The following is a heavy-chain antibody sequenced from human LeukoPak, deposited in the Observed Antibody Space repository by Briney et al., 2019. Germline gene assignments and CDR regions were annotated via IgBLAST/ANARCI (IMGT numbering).Heavy chain of an antibody. CDR1: GYTFTSYY. Sequence: ASVNVSCKASGYTFTSYYMHCVRQAPGQGLEWMGIINPSGGSTSYAQKFQGRVTMTRDTSTSTVYMELSSLRSEDTAVYYCARGAVAGHFDYWGQGTLVTVSS. V-gene: IGHV1-46*01. CDR2: INPSGGST. J-gene: IGHJ4*02. CDR3: ARGAVAGHFDY. D-gene: IGHD6-19*01.